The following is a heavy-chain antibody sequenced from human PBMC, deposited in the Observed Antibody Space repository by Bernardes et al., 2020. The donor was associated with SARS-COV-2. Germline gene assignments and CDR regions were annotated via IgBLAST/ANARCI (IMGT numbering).Heavy chain of an antibody. D-gene: IGHD5-12*01. CDR2: ISYDGSNK. Sequence: SLRISCAASGFTFSSYGMHWVRQAPGTGLEWVAVISYDGSNKYYADSVKGRFTISRDNSKNTLYLQMNSLRAEDTAVYYCAKDRVTRWLRFPTDYYYYYYGMDVWGQGTTVTVSS. CDR3: AKDRVTRWLRFPTDYYYYYYGMDV. J-gene: IGHJ6*02. V-gene: IGHV3-30*18. CDR1: GFTFSSYG.